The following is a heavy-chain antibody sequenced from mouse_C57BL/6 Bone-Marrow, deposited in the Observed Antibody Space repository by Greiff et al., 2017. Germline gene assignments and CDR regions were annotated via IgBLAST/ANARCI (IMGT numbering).Heavy chain of an antibody. Sequence: EVQVVESGGGLVKPGGSLKLSCAASGFTFSSYAMSWVRQTPEKRLEWVATISDGGSYTYYPDNVKGRFTISRDNAKNNLYLQMSHLKSEDTAMYYCARDRPIRGGAYAMDYWGQGTSVTVSS. CDR3: ARDRPIRGGAYAMDY. V-gene: IGHV5-4*01. CDR1: GFTFSSYA. J-gene: IGHJ4*01. CDR2: ISDGGSYT.